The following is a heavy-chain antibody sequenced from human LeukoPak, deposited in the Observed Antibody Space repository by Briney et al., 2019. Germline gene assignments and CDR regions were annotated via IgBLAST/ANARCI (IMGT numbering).Heavy chain of an antibody. D-gene: IGHD2-15*01. CDR1: GFTFSSYA. Sequence: GGSLRLSCAASGFTFSSYAMSWVRQAPGKGLGWVSAISGSGGSTYYADSVKGRFTISRDNSKNTLYLQMNSLRAEDTAVYYCAKDPGGSLTLDIWGQGTMVTVSS. CDR2: ISGSGGST. V-gene: IGHV3-23*01. J-gene: IGHJ3*02. CDR3: AKDPGGSLTLDI.